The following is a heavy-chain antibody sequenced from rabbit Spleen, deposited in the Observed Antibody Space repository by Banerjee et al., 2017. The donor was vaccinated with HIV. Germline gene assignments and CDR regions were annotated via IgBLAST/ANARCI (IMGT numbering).Heavy chain of an antibody. Sequence: QEQLRETGGGLVQPGGSLTLTCTASGSDISSYAISWVRQAPGKGLEWIGYIDPVFGSAYYASWVNGRFSISRENTQNTVSLQLNSLTAADTATYFCARGGGLWGQGTLVTVS. CDR3: ARGGGL. CDR1: GSDISSYA. CDR2: IDPVFGSA. J-gene: IGHJ4*01. V-gene: IGHV1S47*01.